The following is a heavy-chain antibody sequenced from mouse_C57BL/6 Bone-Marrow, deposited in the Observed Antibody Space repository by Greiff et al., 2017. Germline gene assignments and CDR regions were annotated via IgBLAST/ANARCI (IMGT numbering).Heavy chain of an antibody. CDR3: ARWELDY. J-gene: IGHJ2*01. CDR2: IYPRSGNI. V-gene: IGHV1-81*01. D-gene: IGHD4-1*01. Sequence: QVQLQQSGAELARPGASVKLSCKASGYTFTSYGISWVKQRTGQGLEWIGEIYPRSGNIYYNEKFKGKATLTADKSSSTAYRALRSLTSEDSAVYFCARWELDYWGQGTTLTVSS. CDR1: GYTFTSYG.